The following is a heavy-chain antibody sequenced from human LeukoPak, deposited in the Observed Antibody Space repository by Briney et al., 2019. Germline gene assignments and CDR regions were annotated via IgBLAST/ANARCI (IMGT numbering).Heavy chain of an antibody. D-gene: IGHD3-16*01. CDR3: TRGGRLHPQSPY. V-gene: IGHV3-7*01. CDR2: IKQDGSDI. Sequence: GESLRLSCAASGFSFSTYWISWVRQAPGKGLEWVANIKQDGSDIYYVDSVKGRFIISRDNAKNSLYLQMSSLRAEDTAVYYCTRGGRLHPQSPYWGQGTLVTVSS. CDR1: GFSFSTYW. J-gene: IGHJ4*02.